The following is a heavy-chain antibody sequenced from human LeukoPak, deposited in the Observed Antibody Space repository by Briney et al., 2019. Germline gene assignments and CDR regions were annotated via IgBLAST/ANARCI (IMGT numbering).Heavy chain of an antibody. Sequence: PGGSLRLSCAASGFTFSSYSMNWVRQAPGKGLEWVSSISSSSSYIYYADSVKGRFTISRDNAKNSLYLQMNSLRAEDTAVYYCARCTTGTTALFDYWGQRTLVTVSS. D-gene: IGHD1-7*01. J-gene: IGHJ4*02. V-gene: IGHV3-21*01. CDR1: GFTFSSYS. CDR2: ISSSSSYI. CDR3: ARCTTGTTALFDY.